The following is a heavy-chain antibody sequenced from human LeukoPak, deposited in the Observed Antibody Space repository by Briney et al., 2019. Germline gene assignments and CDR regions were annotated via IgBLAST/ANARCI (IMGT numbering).Heavy chain of an antibody. Sequence: SETLSLTCTVSGGSISTYYWSWIRQPPGKGLEWIGYIYYSGSTNYNPSLKSRVTISVDTSKNQFSLKLSSVTAADTAVYYCARASRYADYWGQGTLVTVSS. CDR3: ARASRYADY. CDR2: IYYSGST. V-gene: IGHV4-59*01. CDR1: GGSISTYY. D-gene: IGHD3-9*01. J-gene: IGHJ4*02.